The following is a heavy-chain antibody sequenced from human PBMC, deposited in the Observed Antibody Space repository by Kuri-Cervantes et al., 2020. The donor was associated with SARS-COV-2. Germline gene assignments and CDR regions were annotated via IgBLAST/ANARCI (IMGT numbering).Heavy chain of an antibody. CDR3: ARALPALTYYDFWSGYHH. D-gene: IGHD3-3*01. J-gene: IGHJ4*02. V-gene: IGHV1-69*13. CDR2: IIPIFGTA. Sequence: SVKVSCKASGGTFSSYAISWVRQAPGQGLEWMGGIIPIFGTANYAQKFQGRVTITADESTSTVYMELSSLRSEDTAVYYCARALPALTYYDFWSGYHHWGQGTLVTVSS. CDR1: GGTFSSYA.